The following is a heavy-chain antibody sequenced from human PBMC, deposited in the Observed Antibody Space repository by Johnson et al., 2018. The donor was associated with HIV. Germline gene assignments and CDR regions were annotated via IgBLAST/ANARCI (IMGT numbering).Heavy chain of an antibody. CDR1: GLTFSDFA. J-gene: IGHJ3*02. D-gene: IGHD2-15*01. CDR2: ISYDGSNK. V-gene: IGHV3-30-3*01. CDR3: AKGGRGLAFDI. Sequence: QVQLVESGGGVVQPGKSLRLSCAASGLTFSDFAMHWVRQAPGKGLEWVAVISYDGSNKYYADSVKGRFTISRDNSKNTLYLQMNSLRAEDTAVYYCAKGGRGLAFDIWGQGTMVTVSS.